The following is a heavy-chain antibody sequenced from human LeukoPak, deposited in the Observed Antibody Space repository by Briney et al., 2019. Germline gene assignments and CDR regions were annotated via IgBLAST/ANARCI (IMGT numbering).Heavy chain of an antibody. CDR2: INHSGST. V-gene: IGHV4-34*01. Sequence: SSETLSLTCAVYGGSFSGYYWSWIRQPPGKGLEWIGEINHSGSTNYNPSLKSRVTISVDTSKNQFSLKLSSVTAADTAVYYCARVTMIGDFRFWGQGTLVTVSS. CDR1: GGSFSGYY. D-gene: IGHD3-22*01. J-gene: IGHJ4*02. CDR3: ARVTMIGDFRF.